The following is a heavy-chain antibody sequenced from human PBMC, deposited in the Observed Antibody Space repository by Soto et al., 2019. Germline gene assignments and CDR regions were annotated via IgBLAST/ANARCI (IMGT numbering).Heavy chain of an antibody. D-gene: IGHD3-9*01. CDR3: ARAGGFSSFDIYNYVEY. J-gene: IGHJ4*02. Sequence: QVQLVQSGAEVKKPGSSVKVSCKASGGSFSSSAISWVRQAPGQGLEWMGGIIPIFRTANYAQKLQGRPTITADESTRTPHMELNSLRSADEDVYSCARAGGFSSFDIYNYVEYWAKATLVTFSS. CDR2: IIPIFRTA. CDR1: GGSFSSSA. V-gene: IGHV1-69*01.